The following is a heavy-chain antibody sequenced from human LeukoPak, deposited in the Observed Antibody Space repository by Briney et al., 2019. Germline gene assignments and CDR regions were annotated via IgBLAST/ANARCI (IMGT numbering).Heavy chain of an antibody. CDR2: IYHDGNI. V-gene: IGHV4-34*01. CDR3: ARLDISTTWYAFDY. J-gene: IGHJ4*02. Sequence: SETLSLTCAVYGGSFSAYYWSWIRQSPGKGLEWIAEIYHDGNINYNPSLKSRVTISVDTSNSHFSLKLRSVTAADTAVYYCARLDISTTWYAFDYWGQGTLVTVSP. D-gene: IGHD5-12*01. CDR1: GGSFSAYY.